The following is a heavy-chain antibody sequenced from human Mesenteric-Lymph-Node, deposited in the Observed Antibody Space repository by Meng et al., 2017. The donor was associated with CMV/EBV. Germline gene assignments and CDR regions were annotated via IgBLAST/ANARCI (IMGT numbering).Heavy chain of an antibody. V-gene: IGHV1-69*02. Sequence: SVKVSCKASGGTFSSYTISWVRQAPGQGLEWMGRIIPILGIANYAQKFQGRVTITADKSTSTAYMELSSLRSEDTAVYYCARGGLGYCSSTSCYSYYYYGMDVWGQGTTVTVSS. J-gene: IGHJ6*02. CDR3: ARGGLGYCSSTSCYSYYYYGMDV. CDR2: IIPILGIA. D-gene: IGHD2-2*01. CDR1: GGTFSSYT.